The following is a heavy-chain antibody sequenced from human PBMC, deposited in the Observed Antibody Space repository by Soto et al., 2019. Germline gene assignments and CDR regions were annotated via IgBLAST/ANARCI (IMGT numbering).Heavy chain of an antibody. CDR2: ISYDGSSK. CDR1: EFTFRSYG. D-gene: IGHD3-10*01. V-gene: IGHV3-30*18. J-gene: IGHJ4*02. Sequence: QVYLVESGGGVVQPGRSLRLSCVASEFTFRSYGMHWVRQAPGKGLQWVTSISYDGSSKNYADSVKGRFTVSRDNSKNTLYLHMNSLRTEDTAVYYCVKDQVVDGHYYGSSELFFWGQGTLVTVSS. CDR3: VKDQVVDGHYYGSSELFF.